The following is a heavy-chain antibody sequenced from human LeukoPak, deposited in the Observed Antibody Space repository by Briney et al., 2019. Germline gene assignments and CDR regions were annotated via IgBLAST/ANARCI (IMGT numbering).Heavy chain of an antibody. D-gene: IGHD2-15*01. CDR3: ARGVVVVAATGRIDY. J-gene: IGHJ4*02. CDR2: INYSGST. CDR1: GGSISSYY. V-gene: IGHV4-34*01. Sequence: SETLSLTCTVSGGSISSYYWSWIRQPPGKGLEWIGEINYSGSTNYNPSLKSRVTISVDTSKNQFSLKLSSVTAADTAVYYCARGVVVVAATGRIDYWGQGTLVTVSS.